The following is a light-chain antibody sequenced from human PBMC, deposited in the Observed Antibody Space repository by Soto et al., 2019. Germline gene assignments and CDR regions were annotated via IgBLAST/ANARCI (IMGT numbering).Light chain of an antibody. V-gene: IGLV2-23*01. Sequence: QSVLTQPASVSGSPGQSITISCTGTSSDVGSYNLVSWYQQHPGKAPKLMIYEGSKRPSGVSNRFSGSKSGNTASLTISSLQAEDEADYYCCAYAGSSTSYVFGTGTKVTVL. J-gene: IGLJ1*01. CDR1: SSDVGSYNL. CDR2: EGS. CDR3: CAYAGSSTSYV.